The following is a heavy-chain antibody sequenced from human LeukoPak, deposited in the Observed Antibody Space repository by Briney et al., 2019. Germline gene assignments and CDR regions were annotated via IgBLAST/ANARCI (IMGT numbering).Heavy chain of an antibody. CDR1: GFTFSSYG. CDR2: ISYDGSNK. J-gene: IGHJ4*02. Sequence: GRSLRLSCAASGFTFSSYGMHWVRQAPGKGLERVAVISYDGSNKYYADSVKGRFTISRDNSKNTLYLQMNSLRAEDTAVYYCAKVQGARGYDRGDYWGQGTLVTVSS. D-gene: IGHD5-12*01. V-gene: IGHV3-30*18. CDR3: AKVQGARGYDRGDY.